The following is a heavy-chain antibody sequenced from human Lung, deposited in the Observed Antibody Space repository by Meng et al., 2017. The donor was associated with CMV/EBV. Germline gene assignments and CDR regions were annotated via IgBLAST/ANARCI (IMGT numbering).Heavy chain of an antibody. CDR3: TDTGPLTPN. V-gene: IGHV3-15*01. D-gene: IGHD1-14*01. Sequence: GGSLRLSCATSGFPFNKAWMNWVRQAPGKGLEWVGRIKTRVSGGTADYAASVKGRITISRDDSKKILLLQMNSVESEDTAVYYCTDTGPLTPNWGQGTLVTVSS. CDR2: IKTRVSGGTA. CDR1: GFPFNKAW. J-gene: IGHJ4*02.